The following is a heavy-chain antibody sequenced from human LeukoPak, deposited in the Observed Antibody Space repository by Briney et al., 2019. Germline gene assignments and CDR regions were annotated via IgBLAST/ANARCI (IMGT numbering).Heavy chain of an antibody. D-gene: IGHD4-23*01. CDR1: GYTFTSYG. CDR3: ARKHIGAYGGNLYYFDY. Sequence: ASVKVSCKGSGYTFTSYGISWVRQAPGQGLEWMGWISAYNGNTNYAQKLQGRVTMTTDTSTSTAYMELRSLRSDDTAVYYCARKHIGAYGGNLYYFDYWGQGTLVTVSS. CDR2: ISAYNGNT. J-gene: IGHJ4*02. V-gene: IGHV1-18*01.